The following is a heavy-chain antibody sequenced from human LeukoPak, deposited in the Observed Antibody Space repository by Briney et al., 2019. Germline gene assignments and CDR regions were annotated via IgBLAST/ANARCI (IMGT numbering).Heavy chain of an antibody. CDR1: EFTFSDYY. J-gene: IGHJ6*03. CDR3: ARDGSRYCSSTSCTSGYYYYNMDV. V-gene: IGHV3-11*04. D-gene: IGHD2-2*01. CDR2: ISSSGSVI. Sequence: GGSLRLSCAASEFTFSDYYMSWIRQAPGKGLEWISYISSSGSVIYYADSVKGRFTISRDNAQNSLYLQMNSLRVEDTAVYYCARDGSRYCSSTSCTSGYYYYNMDVWGKGTTVTVAS.